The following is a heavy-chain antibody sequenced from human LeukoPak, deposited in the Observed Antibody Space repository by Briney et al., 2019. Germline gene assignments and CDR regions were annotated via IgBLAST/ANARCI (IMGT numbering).Heavy chain of an antibody. CDR1: GLTVSSNY. J-gene: IGHJ6*02. Sequence: GPLRLSCAASGLTVSSNYMSWVRQAPGKGLEWISVIYSDGSTYYADSVKGRFTISRDNSKDALYFQMNSLRVEDTAVYYCARVWVVGADYYYGMDVWGQGTTVTVSS. CDR2: IYSDGST. CDR3: ARVWVVGADYYYGMDV. V-gene: IGHV3-66*02. D-gene: IGHD1-26*01.